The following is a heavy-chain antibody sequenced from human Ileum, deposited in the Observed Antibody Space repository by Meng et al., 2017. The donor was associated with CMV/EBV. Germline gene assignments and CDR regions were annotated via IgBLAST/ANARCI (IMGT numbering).Heavy chain of an antibody. V-gene: IGHV4-30-4*01. CDR1: CVSISSGDYS. D-gene: IGHD3-16*01. Sequence: SCVSISSGDYSSSWFRQSPGQGLPWIGYIYHTGNTHYEPSLTSRVTISVDTFKNQYSLKLTSVTAADSAVYYCAGGLIAFGGAVLDSWGQGSLVTVSS. CDR2: IYHTGNT. J-gene: IGHJ4*02. CDR3: AGGLIAFGGAVLDS.